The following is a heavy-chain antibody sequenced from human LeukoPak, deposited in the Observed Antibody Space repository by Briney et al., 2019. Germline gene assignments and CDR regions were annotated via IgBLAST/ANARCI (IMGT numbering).Heavy chain of an antibody. J-gene: IGHJ4*02. V-gene: IGHV3-74*01. D-gene: IGHD3-9*01. CDR2: INSDGRST. CDR1: GFSFSNYY. CDR3: VRGADTGYSSDS. Sequence: GGSLRLSCAASGFSFSNYYMHWVRQVPGKGLECVSRINSDGRSTNYADSVKGRFSISRDNAENTLYLQMNSLRVEDTAVYYCVRGADTGYSSDSWGQGTLVTVSS.